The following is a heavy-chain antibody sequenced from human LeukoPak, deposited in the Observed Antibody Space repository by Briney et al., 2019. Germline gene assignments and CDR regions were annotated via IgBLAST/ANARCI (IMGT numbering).Heavy chain of an antibody. CDR1: GGSISSYY. CDR3: ARGQRGYSYGYCFDY. Sequence: PSETLSLTCTVSGGSISSYYWSWIRQPPGKGLEWIGYIYYSGSTNYNPSLKSRVTISVDTSKNQFSLKLSSVTAADTAEYYCARGQRGYSYGYCFDYWGQGTLVTVSS. V-gene: IGHV4-59*01. J-gene: IGHJ4*02. D-gene: IGHD5-18*01. CDR2: IYYSGST.